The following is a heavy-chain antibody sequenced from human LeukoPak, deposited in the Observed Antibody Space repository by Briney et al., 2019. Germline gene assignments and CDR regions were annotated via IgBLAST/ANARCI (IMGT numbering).Heavy chain of an antibody. CDR3: TRARGGYFDWLQFDP. CDR2: IRRKANSYAT. D-gene: IGHD3-9*01. CDR1: GFTFSGSA. V-gene: IGHV3-73*01. Sequence: PGGSLRLSCAASGFTFSGSAMHWVRQASGKGLEWVGRIRRKANSYATAYAASVKGRFTISRDDSKNTAYLQMNSLKTEDTAVYYCTRARGGYFDWLQFDPWGQGTLVTVSS. J-gene: IGHJ5*02.